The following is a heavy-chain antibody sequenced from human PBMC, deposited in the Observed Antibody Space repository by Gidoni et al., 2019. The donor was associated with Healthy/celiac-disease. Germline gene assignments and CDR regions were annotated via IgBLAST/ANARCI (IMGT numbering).Heavy chain of an antibody. J-gene: IGHJ5*02. CDR2: IYYSGST. CDR1: GGSINSSSYY. Sequence: QLQLQESGPGLVKPSETLSLTCTVSGGSINSSSYYWGWLRQPPEKGLEWSGRIYYSGSTYYNPSLKSRVTISVDTSKNQVSLKLSSVTAADTAVYYCARAGGSGSYVGDPWGQGTLVTVSS. D-gene: IGHD3-10*01. V-gene: IGHV4-39*07. CDR3: ARAGGSGSYVGDP.